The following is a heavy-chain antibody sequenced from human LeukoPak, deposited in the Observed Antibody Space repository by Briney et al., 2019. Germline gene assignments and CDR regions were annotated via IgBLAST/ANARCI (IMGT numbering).Heavy chain of an antibody. CDR3: ARGGYCSGGSCYSLGDYGDYYFDY. CDR1: GGSISSYY. J-gene: IGHJ4*02. D-gene: IGHD2-15*01. V-gene: IGHV4-59*01. Sequence: SETLSLTCTVSGGSISSYYWSWIRQPPGKGLEWIGYIYYSGSTNYNPSLKSRVTISVDTSKNQFSLRLSSVTAADTAVYYCARGGYCSGGSCYSLGDYGDYYFDYWGQGTLVTVSS. CDR2: IYYSGST.